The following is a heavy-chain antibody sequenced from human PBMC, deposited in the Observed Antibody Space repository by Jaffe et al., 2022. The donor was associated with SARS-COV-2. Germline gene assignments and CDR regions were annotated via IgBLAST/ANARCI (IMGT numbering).Heavy chain of an antibody. CDR3: AKDGEQLWFDYPFPYYFDY. Sequence: EVQLLESGGGLVQPGGSLRLSCAASGFTFSSYAMSWVRQAPGKGLEWVSAISGSGGSTYYADSVKGRFTISRDNSKNTLYLQMNSLRAEDTAVYYCAKDGEQLWFDYPFPYYFDYWGQGTLVTVSS. J-gene: IGHJ4*02. D-gene: IGHD5-18*01. CDR1: GFTFSSYA. V-gene: IGHV3-23*01. CDR2: ISGSGGST.